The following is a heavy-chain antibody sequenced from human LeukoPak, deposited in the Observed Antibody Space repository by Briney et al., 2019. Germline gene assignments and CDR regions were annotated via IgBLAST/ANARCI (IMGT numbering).Heavy chain of an antibody. CDR2: IYSGGST. V-gene: IGHV3-53*01. CDR1: GFTVSSNY. CDR3: ARAWYYYDSSGYRD. Sequence: GGSLRLSCAASGFTVSSNYMSRVRQAPGKGLEWVAVIYSGGSTYYADSVKGRFTISRDNSKNTLYLQMNSLRAEDTAVYYCARAWYYYDSSGYRDWGQGTVVSVS. D-gene: IGHD3-22*01. J-gene: IGHJ4*02.